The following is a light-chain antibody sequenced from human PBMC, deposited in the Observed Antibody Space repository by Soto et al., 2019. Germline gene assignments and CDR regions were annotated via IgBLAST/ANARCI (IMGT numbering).Light chain of an antibody. Sequence: EIVLTQSPGTLSLSPGERATLSCRASQSVSTSYLAWYQQKPGQAPRLLIYGASSRATGIPDRFSGSGSGADFHLTISRLEPEDCAVYYCQQYGSVPLTFGGGTKVEIK. CDR2: GAS. CDR3: QQYGSVPLT. J-gene: IGKJ4*01. V-gene: IGKV3-20*01. CDR1: QSVSTSY.